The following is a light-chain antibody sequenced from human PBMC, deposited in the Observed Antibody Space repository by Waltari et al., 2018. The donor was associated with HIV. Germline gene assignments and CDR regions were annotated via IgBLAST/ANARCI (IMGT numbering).Light chain of an antibody. CDR1: RSVSSNY. Sequence: ENVLTQSPGTLSLSPGESATISCRASRSVSSNYLTWYQQRPGQAPRLLIYAASTRATAIPDRFSGSGSGTDFTLTISRLEPEDFAVYYCQQYGTSPYTFGQGTKVEI. CDR2: AAS. J-gene: IGKJ2*01. CDR3: QQYGTSPYT. V-gene: IGKV3-20*01.